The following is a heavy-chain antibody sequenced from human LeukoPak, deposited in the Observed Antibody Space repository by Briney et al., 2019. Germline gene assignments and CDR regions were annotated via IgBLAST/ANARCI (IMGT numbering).Heavy chain of an antibody. D-gene: IGHD3-10*01. CDR1: GFTFSSYA. Sequence: GGSLRLSCAASGFTFSSYAVTWVRQAPGKGLEWVSVISGSGDNTYYADSVKGRFTISRDNSKNTLYVQMNSLGAEDTAVYYCAKGHYYGSGSLDYWGQGTLVTVSS. V-gene: IGHV3-23*01. J-gene: IGHJ4*02. CDR2: ISGSGDNT. CDR3: AKGHYYGSGSLDY.